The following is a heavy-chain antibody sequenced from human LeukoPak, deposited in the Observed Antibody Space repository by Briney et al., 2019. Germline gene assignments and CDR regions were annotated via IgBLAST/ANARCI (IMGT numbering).Heavy chain of an antibody. J-gene: IGHJ4*02. D-gene: IGHD3-10*01. CDR1: GFTFGDYA. CDR3: TRLKYYYGSGSSYFDY. V-gene: IGHV3-49*04. CDR2: IRSKAYGGTT. Sequence: PGRSLRLSCAASGFTFGDYAMSWVRQAPGKGLEWVGFIRSKAYGGTTEYAASVKGRFTISRDDSKSIAYLQMNSLKTEDTAVYYYTRLKYYYGSGSSYFDYWGQGTLVTVSS.